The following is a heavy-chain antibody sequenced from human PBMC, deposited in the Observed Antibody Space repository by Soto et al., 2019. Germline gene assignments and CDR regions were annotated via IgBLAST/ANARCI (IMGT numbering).Heavy chain of an antibody. CDR1: GGSISSGGYS. D-gene: IGHD4-17*01. CDR2: IYESGST. CDR3: AREHYGDYGYGMDV. J-gene: IGHJ6*02. Sequence: QLQLQESGSGLVKPSQTLSLTCAVSGGSISSGGYSWSWIRQPPGKGLEWIGYIYESGSTYYNPSLTSRMTISVDRYKNQFSLKLSSVTAADTAVYYCAREHYGDYGYGMDVWGQGTTVTVSS. V-gene: IGHV4-30-2*01.